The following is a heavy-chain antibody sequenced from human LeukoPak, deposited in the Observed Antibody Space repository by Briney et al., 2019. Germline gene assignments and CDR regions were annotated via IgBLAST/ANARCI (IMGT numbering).Heavy chain of an antibody. CDR1: GFTFSNYA. Sequence: SGGSLRLSCEASGFTFSNYAMSWVRQAPGKGLEWVSGLSGRGDSKYYADSVKGRFTISRDSSKNTLYLQMDSLSAEDTAVYCCAKEARSSGGTDYFDFWGQGTLVTVSS. J-gene: IGHJ4*02. V-gene: IGHV3-23*01. D-gene: IGHD6-19*01. CDR2: LSGRGDSK. CDR3: AKEARSSGGTDYFDF.